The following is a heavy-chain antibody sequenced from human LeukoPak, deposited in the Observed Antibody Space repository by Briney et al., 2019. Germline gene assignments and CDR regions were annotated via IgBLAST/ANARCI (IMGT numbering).Heavy chain of an antibody. V-gene: IGHV4-39*01. CDR2: IYDSGST. D-gene: IGHD2-21*02. Sequence: SETLSLTCTVSGGSIRSSYYYWGWIRQPPGKGLEWIGSIYDSGSTYYNPSLKSRVTISVDTSKNQFSLKLTSVTAADTAVYYCARHERMHIVVVTVIDYWGQGTLVSVSS. J-gene: IGHJ4*02. CDR1: GGSIRSSYYY. CDR3: ARHERMHIVVVTVIDY.